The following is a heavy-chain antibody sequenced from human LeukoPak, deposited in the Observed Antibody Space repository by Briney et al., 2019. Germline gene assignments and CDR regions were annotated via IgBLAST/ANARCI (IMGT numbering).Heavy chain of an antibody. CDR3: AKVELAVAGTRFQYYFDY. CDR2: ISGSGGST. CDR1: GFTFSSYA. V-gene: IGHV3-23*01. Sequence: PGGSLRLSCAASGFTFSSYAMSWVRQAPGKGLEWVSAISGSGGSTYYADSVKGRFTISRDNSKNTLYLQMNSLRAEDTAVYYCAKVELAVAGTRFQYYFDYWGQGTLVTVSS. D-gene: IGHD6-19*01. J-gene: IGHJ4*02.